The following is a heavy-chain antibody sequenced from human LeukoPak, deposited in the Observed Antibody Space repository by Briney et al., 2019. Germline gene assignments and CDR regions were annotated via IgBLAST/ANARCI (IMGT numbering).Heavy chain of an antibody. V-gene: IGHV3-7*01. J-gene: IGHJ4*02. CDR1: GFTFSGHW. CDR3: TRDRLRAEDD. CDR2: INQGGSDK. D-gene: IGHD1-14*01. Sequence: TGGSLRLSCAASGFTFSGHWMSWVRQAPGKGLEWVANINQGGSDKYYVDSVKGRFTISRDHANNLLYLQMNSMRGEDTGGDYCTRDRLRAEDDWGQGTLVTVSS.